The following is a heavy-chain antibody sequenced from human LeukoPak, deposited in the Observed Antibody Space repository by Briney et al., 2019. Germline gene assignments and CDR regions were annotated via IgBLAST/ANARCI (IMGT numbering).Heavy chain of an antibody. J-gene: IGHJ4*02. V-gene: IGHV1-69*13. D-gene: IGHD5-18*01. CDR3: ARHNVDTAMVSGYFDY. Sequence: SVKVSCKASGGTFSSYAISWVRQAPGQGLEWTGGIIPIFGTANYAQKFQGRVTITADESTSTAYMELSSLRSEDTAVYYGARHNVDTAMVSGYFDYWGQGTLVTVSS. CDR1: GGTFSSYA. CDR2: IIPIFGTA.